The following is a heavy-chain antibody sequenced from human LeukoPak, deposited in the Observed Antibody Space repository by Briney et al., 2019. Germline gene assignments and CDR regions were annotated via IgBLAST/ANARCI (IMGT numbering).Heavy chain of an antibody. CDR3: ARADLYSGSYYLVY. J-gene: IGHJ4*02. Sequence: ASVKVSCKASGYTFTSYYMNWVRQATGQGLEWMGWINPNSGDTNYAQKFQGRVTMTRDTSISTAYMELSRLRSDDTAVYYCARADLYSGSYYLVYWGQGTLVTVS. CDR2: INPNSGDT. D-gene: IGHD1-26*01. V-gene: IGHV1-2*02. CDR1: GYTFTSYY.